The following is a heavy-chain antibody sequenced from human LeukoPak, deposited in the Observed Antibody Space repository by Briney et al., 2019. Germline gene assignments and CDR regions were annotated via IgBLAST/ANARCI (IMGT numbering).Heavy chain of an antibody. Sequence: PSETLSLTCTVSGGSISGSSFYWGWIRQPPGKGLEWIGSIYYSGSTYYNPSLKSRVTISVDTSKNQFSLKVSSVTAADTAVYYCARRELLSTPDAFDIWGQGTMVTVSS. D-gene: IGHD3-10*01. CDR3: ARRELLSTPDAFDI. CDR2: IYYSGST. J-gene: IGHJ3*02. V-gene: IGHV4-39*01. CDR1: GGSISGSSFY.